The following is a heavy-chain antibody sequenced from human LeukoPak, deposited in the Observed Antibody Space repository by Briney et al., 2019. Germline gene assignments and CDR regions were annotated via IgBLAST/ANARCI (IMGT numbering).Heavy chain of an antibody. CDR1: GGSISSYY. CDR3: ARGGSGWTTDY. J-gene: IGHJ4*02. D-gene: IGHD6-19*01. V-gene: IGHV4-59*01. Sequence: IPSETLSLTCTVSGGSISSYYWSWIRQPPGKGLEWIGYIYYRGTTNYNPSLRSRVTISVDTSKNQFSLKLSSVTAADTAVYYCARGGSGWTTDYWGQGTLVTVSS. CDR2: IYYRGTT.